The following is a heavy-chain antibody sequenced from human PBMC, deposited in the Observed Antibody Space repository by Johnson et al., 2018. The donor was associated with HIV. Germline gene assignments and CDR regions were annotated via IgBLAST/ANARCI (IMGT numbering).Heavy chain of an antibody. CDR3: AKVQGSYAPPLDAFDI. Sequence: VQVVESGGGVVRPGGSLRLSCAASGFTFDDYGMSWVRQAPGKGLEWVSGINWNGGSIGYANSVKGRFTISRENSKNMLYLQMNSLRGEDTAVYYCAKVQGSYAPPLDAFDIWGQGTMVTVSS. CDR1: GFTFDDYG. V-gene: IGHV3-20*04. J-gene: IGHJ3*02. D-gene: IGHD1-26*01. CDR2: INWNGGSI.